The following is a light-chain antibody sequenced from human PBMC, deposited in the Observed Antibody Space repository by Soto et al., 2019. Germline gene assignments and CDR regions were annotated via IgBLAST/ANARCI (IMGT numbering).Light chain of an antibody. Sequence: IVMTQSPATLSVSPGDRATLSCRASQSVSSNLAWYQQKPGQAPRLLIYGASTRATGIPARFSGSGSGTEFTLTISTRQSEDFAVYYCQQYNNWRPQTFGQGTKVEIK. V-gene: IGKV3-15*01. CDR2: GAS. J-gene: IGKJ1*01. CDR1: QSVSSN. CDR3: QQYNNWRPQT.